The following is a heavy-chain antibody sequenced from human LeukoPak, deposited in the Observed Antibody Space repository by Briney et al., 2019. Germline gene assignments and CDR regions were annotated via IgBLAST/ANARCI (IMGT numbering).Heavy chain of an antibody. J-gene: IGHJ4*02. V-gene: IGHV1-46*01. CDR1: GYTFTSCY. CDR2: NNPSGGST. Sequence: ASVNVSCKASGYTFTSCYMHWVRQAPGQGLEWMGINNPSGGSTSYAQRFQGRVTMTRETSTSTVYMELSNLKSDDTAVYYCARDVASSGYYWDWGQGTLVTVSS. CDR3: ARDVASSGYYWD. D-gene: IGHD3-22*01.